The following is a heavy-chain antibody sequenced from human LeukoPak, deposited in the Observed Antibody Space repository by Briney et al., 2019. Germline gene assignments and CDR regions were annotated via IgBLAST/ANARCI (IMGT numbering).Heavy chain of an antibody. J-gene: IGHJ4*02. V-gene: IGHV3-23*01. CDR2: ISISGSKT. CDR3: ANEIRPNDY. Sequence: GGSLRLACAASEFDFSSHAMTWVRQAPGKGLEWVSAISISGSKTYYADSVKGRFTISRDNSKNTLYLQMNSLRAEDTAVYYCANEIRPNDYWGQGTQVTVSS. CDR1: EFDFSSHA. D-gene: IGHD4-17*01.